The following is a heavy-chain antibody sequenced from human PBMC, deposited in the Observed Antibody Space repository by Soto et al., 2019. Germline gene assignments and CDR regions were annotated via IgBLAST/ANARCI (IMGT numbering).Heavy chain of an antibody. V-gene: IGHV4-59*12. CDR1: GGSISSYY. CDR3: ARSSYYYDSSGFFFSWFDP. J-gene: IGHJ5*02. Sequence: SETLSLTCTVSGGSISSYYWSWIRQPPGKGLEWIGEVNHSGGTNYNPSLRSRVTISVDTSQNQFTLRLSSVTAADTAVYYCARSSYYYDSSGFFFSWFDPWGQGTLVTVSS. D-gene: IGHD3-22*01. CDR2: VNHSGGT.